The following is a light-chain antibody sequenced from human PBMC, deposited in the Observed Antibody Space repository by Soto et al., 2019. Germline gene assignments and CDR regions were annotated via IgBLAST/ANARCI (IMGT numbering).Light chain of an antibody. V-gene: IGLV1-44*01. Sequence: QSVLTQPPSASGTPGQRVIMSCSGSSSNIGRNTVNWYQQLPGTAPKLLIFVNSQRPSGVPNRFSGSKSGTSASLAISGRQSEDEADYYCAAWDDSLDGLVFGTGTKLTVL. CDR3: AAWDDSLDGLV. CDR2: VNS. CDR1: SSNIGRNT. J-gene: IGLJ1*01.